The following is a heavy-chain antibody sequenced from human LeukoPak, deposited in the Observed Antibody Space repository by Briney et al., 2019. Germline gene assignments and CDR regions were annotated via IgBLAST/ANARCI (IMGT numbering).Heavy chain of an antibody. J-gene: IGHJ4*02. CDR1: GFTLSSYS. Sequence: GSLRLSCAASGFTLSSYSMNWVRQPPGKGLEWIGYIYYRGSTNYNPSLKSRVTISVDTSKNQFSLKLSSVTAADTAVYYCARLSGYSSGHYYSDYWGQGTLVTVSS. CDR3: ARLSGYSSGHYYSDY. CDR2: IYYRGST. D-gene: IGHD3-22*01. V-gene: IGHV4-59*01.